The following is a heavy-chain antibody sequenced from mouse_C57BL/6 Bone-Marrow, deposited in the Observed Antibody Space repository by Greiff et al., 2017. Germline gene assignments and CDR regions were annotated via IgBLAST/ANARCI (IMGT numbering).Heavy chain of an antibody. V-gene: IGHV5-9-1*02. J-gene: IGHJ2*01. D-gene: IGHD2-1*01. CDR2: ISSGGDYI. CDR3: TRGYGKGYYFDY. Sequence: EVQLMESGEGLVKPGGSLKLSCAASGFTFSSYAMSWVRQTPEKRLEWVAYISSGGDYIYYADTVKGRFTISRDNARNTLYLQMSSLKSEDTAMYYCTRGYGKGYYFDYWGQGTTLTVSS. CDR1: GFTFSSYA.